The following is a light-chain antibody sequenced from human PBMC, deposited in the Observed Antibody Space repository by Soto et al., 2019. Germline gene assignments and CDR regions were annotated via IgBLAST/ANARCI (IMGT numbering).Light chain of an antibody. V-gene: IGLV1-44*01. J-gene: IGLJ1*01. CDR3: AAWDDSLNAL. CDR1: SSNIGDNP. Sequence: QPALTQPPSASGTPGQRITISCSGSSSNIGDNPVNWYQQLPGAAPKLLIYINDQRPSGVPDRFSGSKSGTSASLAISGLQPEDEADYYCAAWDDSLNALFGTGTKVTVL. CDR2: IND.